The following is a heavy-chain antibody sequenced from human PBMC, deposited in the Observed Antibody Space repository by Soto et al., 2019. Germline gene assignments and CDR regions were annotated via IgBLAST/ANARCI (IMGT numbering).Heavy chain of an antibody. CDR2: ISAYNGDT. V-gene: IGHV1-18*01. Sequence: QVHLVQSGVEVKKPGAAVKVSCQASGYTFNNYGISWVRQAPGQGREWVGWISAYNGDTNYAQEFQGRVTMTTDTSTNTAYMDLRSLRSDDTAVYYCARDGGVLMVYAALDYWGQGTLVTVSS. CDR3: ARDGGVLMVYAALDY. D-gene: IGHD2-8*01. J-gene: IGHJ4*02. CDR1: GYTFNNYG.